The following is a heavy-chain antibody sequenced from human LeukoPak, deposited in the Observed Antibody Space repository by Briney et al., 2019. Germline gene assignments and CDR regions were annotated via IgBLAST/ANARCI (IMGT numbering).Heavy chain of an antibody. J-gene: IGHJ6*03. D-gene: IGHD1-26*01. CDR2: IYYTGST. CDR3: ARASGNYPTGYYYYYYMDV. Sequence: SETLSLTCNVSSGTISSSSYFWGWIRQPPGNGLEWIGNIYYTGSTHYNPSLKSRLTISVDTSKNQFSLKLSSVTAADTAVYYCARASGNYPTGYYYYYYMDVWGKGTTVTVSS. V-gene: IGHV4-39*07. CDR1: SGTISSSSYF.